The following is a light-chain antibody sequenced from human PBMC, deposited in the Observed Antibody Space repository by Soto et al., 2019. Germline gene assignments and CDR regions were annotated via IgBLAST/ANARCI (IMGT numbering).Light chain of an antibody. CDR1: QGISIY. CDR3: QKHNSAPFT. V-gene: IGKV1-27*01. Sequence: DIQMTQSPSSLSASVGDRVTITCRASQGISIYLAWYQQKPGKVPKLLIYAASTLQLGVPSRFSGSGSGTDFTLTISSLQPEDVPTYYCQKHNSAPFTFGPGTKVDIK. CDR2: AAS. J-gene: IGKJ3*01.